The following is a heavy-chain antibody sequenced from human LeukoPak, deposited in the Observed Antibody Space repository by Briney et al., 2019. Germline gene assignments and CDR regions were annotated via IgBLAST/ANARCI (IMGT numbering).Heavy chain of an antibody. CDR3: ARRAGAYSHPYDY. J-gene: IGHJ4*02. CDR2: IYSDNT. Sequence: GGSLRLSCTVSGFTVSSNSMSWVRQAPGKGLEWVAFIYSDNTHYSDSVKGPFTISRDNSKNTLSLQMHSLRAEDTAVYYCARRAGAYSHPYDYWGQGTLVTVS. V-gene: IGHV3-53*01. CDR1: GFTVSSNS. D-gene: IGHD4/OR15-4a*01.